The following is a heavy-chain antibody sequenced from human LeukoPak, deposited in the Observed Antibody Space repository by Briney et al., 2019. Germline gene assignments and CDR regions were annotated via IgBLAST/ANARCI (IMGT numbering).Heavy chain of an antibody. CDR3: AGDMYYYDSSGPIPRD. Sequence: GGSLRLSCAASGFAFSDYYMSWIRQAPGKGLEWVSYISSSGSTIYYADSVKGRFTISRDNAKNSLYLQMNSLRAEDTAVYYCAGDMYYYDSSGPIPRDWGQGTLVTVSS. D-gene: IGHD3-22*01. CDR2: ISSSGSTI. CDR1: GFAFSDYY. J-gene: IGHJ4*02. V-gene: IGHV3-11*04.